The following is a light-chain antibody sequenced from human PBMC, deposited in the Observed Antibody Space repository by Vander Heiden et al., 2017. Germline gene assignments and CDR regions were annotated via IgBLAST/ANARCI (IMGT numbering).Light chain of an antibody. J-gene: IGKJ5*01. V-gene: IGKV1D-13*01. Sequence: AILLTQSPSSLSASVGDRVTITCRASQGISNALAWYQQKPGKAPKLLIFAASSLQTGVPSRFSGSGSGTDFTLTISSLQPEDFATYYCQQFNNKYSYALAQGTRLEIK. CDR2: AAS. CDR1: QGISNA. CDR3: QQFNNKYSYA.